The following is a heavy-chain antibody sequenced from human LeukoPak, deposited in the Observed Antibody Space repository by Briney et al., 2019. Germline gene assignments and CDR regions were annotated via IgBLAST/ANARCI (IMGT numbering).Heavy chain of an antibody. CDR1: GGSISPYY. CDR2: IYHSGTT. J-gene: IGHJ4*02. CDR3: ARHGGSYFLY. D-gene: IGHD3-16*01. V-gene: IGHV4-59*08. Sequence: SETLSLTCSVSGGSISPYYWSWIRQPPGKGLEWIAYIYHSGTTKYNPSLRSRVTISVDTSKNQFSLMLDSVTAAVTAVYYCARHGGSYFLYWGQGTLVTVSS.